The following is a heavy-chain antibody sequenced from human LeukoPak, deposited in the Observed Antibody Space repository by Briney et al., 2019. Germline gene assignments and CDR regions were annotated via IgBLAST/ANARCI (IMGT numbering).Heavy chain of an antibody. CDR2: IYYSGST. J-gene: IGHJ4*02. D-gene: IGHD4-17*01. V-gene: IGHV4-39*07. CDR1: GGSISSSSYY. CDR3: ARDGVTVTTYYFDY. Sequence: PSETLSLTCTVSGGSISSSSYYWGWIRQPPGKGLEWIGNIYYSGSTYYNPSLKSRVTISVDTSQNQFSLKLSSLTAADTAVYYCARDGVTVTTYYFDYWGQGTLVTVSS.